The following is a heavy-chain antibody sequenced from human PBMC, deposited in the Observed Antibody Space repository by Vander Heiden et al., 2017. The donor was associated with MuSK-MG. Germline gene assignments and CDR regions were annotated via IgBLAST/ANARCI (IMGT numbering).Heavy chain of an antibody. CDR3: ARRAAVQEWYFDL. CDR1: GYTFTSYA. J-gene: IGHJ2*01. V-gene: IGHV1-3*01. D-gene: IGHD1-1*01. Sequence: QVQLVQSGAEVKKPGASVQVSCKASGYTFTSYAMHWVRQAPGQRLEWMGWINAGNGNTKYSQKFQGRVTITRDTSASTAYMELSSLRSEDTAVYYCARRAAVQEWYFDLWGRGTLVTVSS. CDR2: INAGNGNT.